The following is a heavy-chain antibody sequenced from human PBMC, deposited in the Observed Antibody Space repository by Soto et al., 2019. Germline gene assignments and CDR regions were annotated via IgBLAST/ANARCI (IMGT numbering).Heavy chain of an antibody. D-gene: IGHD6-13*01. CDR3: ARERPDGSRLDP. J-gene: IGHJ5*02. V-gene: IGHV4-30-4*01. CDR1: GGSISSGDYY. CDR2: IYYSGST. Sequence: QVQLQESGPGLVKPSQTLSLTCTVSGGSISSGDYYWRWIRQPPGKGLEWIGYIYYSGSTYYNPSLKSRVTISVDTSKNQFSLQLSSVTAADTAVFYCARERPDGSRLDPWGQGTLVTVSS.